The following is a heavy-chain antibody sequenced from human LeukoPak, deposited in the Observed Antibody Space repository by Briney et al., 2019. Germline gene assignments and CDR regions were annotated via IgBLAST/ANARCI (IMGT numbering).Heavy chain of an antibody. CDR3: AKDARLIHLWSIVYYYYYRDV. CDR2: ISGDGDRT. Sequence: AGSLRLSCAASGFTFDGHAMQRVRQAPGKGLVWVSVISGDGDRTYYADPVKGRFTVSRDNSKNSLYLQLNSLRSEDTALYYCAKDARLIHLWSIVYYYYYRDVWGKGTAVTVSS. V-gene: IGHV3-43*02. J-gene: IGHJ6*03. D-gene: IGHD5-18*01. CDR1: GFTFDGHA.